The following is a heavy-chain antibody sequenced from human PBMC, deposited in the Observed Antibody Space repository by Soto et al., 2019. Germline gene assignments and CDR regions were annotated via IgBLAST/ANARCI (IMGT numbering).Heavy chain of an antibody. V-gene: IGHV1-2*02. Sequence: RASVKVSCKASGYTFTGYYMHWVRQAPGQGLEWMGWINPNSGGTNYAQKFRGRVTMTRDTSISTAYMELSRLRSDDTAVYYCARGSSWTPYYYYGMDVWGQGTTVTVSS. D-gene: IGHD3-3*01. CDR1: GYTFTGYY. CDR3: ARGSSWTPYYYYGMDV. CDR2: INPNSGGT. J-gene: IGHJ6*02.